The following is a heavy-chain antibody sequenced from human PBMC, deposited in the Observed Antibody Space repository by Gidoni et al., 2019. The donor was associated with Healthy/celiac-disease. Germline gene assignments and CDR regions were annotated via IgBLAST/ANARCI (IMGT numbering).Heavy chain of an antibody. CDR1: GFTFSSYA. CDR2: ISGSGGST. D-gene: IGHD6-19*01. J-gene: IGHJ4*02. CDR3: AKTKQGSGEVDY. V-gene: IGHV3-23*01. Sequence: EVQLLESGGGLVQPGGYLRLSCAASGFTFSSYAMSWVRQAPGKGLEWVSAISGSGGSTYYADSVKGRFTISRDNSKNTLYLQMNSLRAEDTAVYYCAKTKQGSGEVDYWGQGTLVTVSS.